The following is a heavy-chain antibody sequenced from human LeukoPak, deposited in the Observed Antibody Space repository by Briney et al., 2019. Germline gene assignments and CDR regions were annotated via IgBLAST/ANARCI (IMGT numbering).Heavy chain of an antibody. J-gene: IGHJ5*02. CDR1: GYTFTSYG. V-gene: IGHV1-18*01. D-gene: IGHD1-14*01. CDR2: ISAYNGNT. Sequence: ASVKVSCKASGYTFTSYGISWVRQAPGQELEWMGWISAYNGNTNYAQKFQGRVTMTTDTSTSTAYMELRSLRSDDTAMYYCARDIKRSRARWENLGFDPWGQGTLVTVSS. CDR3: ARDIKRSRARWENLGFDP.